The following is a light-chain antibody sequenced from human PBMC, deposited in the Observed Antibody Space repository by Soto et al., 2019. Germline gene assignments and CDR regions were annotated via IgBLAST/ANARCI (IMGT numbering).Light chain of an antibody. V-gene: IGLV1-44*01. Sequence: QSALTQPPSVSGTLGQGVTISCSGSTSNIGESSVGWFQQLPGTAPKVLIYVTNKRPSGVPDRFSGSKSGTSAYLAISGLQSEDEADYYCAAWDGSLNGHVFGTGTKVTVL. CDR1: TSNIGESS. J-gene: IGLJ1*01. CDR2: VTN. CDR3: AAWDGSLNGHV.